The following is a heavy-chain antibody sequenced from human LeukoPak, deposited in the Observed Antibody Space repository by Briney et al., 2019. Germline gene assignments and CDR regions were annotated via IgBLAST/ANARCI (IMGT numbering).Heavy chain of an antibody. Sequence: ASVEVSCKASGYSFTTYDINWVRQATGQGLEWMGWMNPNSGNTGYAQRFQGRVTMTRDTSISTAYMELNSLTSEDTAVYYCARDYCGGDCFPDYWGQGTLVTVSS. D-gene: IGHD2-21*02. CDR2: MNPNSGNT. CDR3: ARDYCGGDCFPDY. J-gene: IGHJ4*02. CDR1: GYSFTTYD. V-gene: IGHV1-8*01.